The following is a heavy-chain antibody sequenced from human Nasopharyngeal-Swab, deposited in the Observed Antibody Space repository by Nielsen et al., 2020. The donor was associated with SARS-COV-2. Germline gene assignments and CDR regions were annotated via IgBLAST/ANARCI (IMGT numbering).Heavy chain of an antibody. V-gene: IGHV1-3*01. J-gene: IGHJ4*02. D-gene: IGHD3-3*01. CDR3: ARDAGASTWSGLPWAY. CDR1: GYTFTSYA. CDR2: INAGNGNT. Sequence: ASVKVSCKASGYTFTSYAMHWVRQAPGQRLEWMGWINAGNGNTKYSQKFQGRVTITRDKSTSTAYMELSSLRSEDTAVYYCARDAGASTWSGLPWAYWGQGTLVTVSS.